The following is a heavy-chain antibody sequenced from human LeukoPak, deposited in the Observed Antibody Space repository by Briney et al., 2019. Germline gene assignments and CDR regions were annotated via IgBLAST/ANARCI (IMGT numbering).Heavy chain of an antibody. CDR2: IYTSGST. J-gene: IGHJ5*02. V-gene: IGHV4-61*02. CDR1: GGSISSGSYY. Sequence: PSQTLSLTCTVSGGSISSGSYYWSWIRQPAGKGLEWIGRIYTSGSTNYNPSLKSRVTISVDTSKNQFSLKLSSVTAADTAVYYCARADPNWFDPWGQGTLVTVSS. CDR3: ARADPNWFDP.